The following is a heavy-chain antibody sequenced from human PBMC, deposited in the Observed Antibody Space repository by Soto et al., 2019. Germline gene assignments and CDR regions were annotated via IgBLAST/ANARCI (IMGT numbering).Heavy chain of an antibody. J-gene: IGHJ5*02. CDR1: GGSISSNNW. Sequence: QVQLQESGPGLVKPSGTLSLTCAVSGGSISSNNWWSWVRQPPGEGLEWIGEIYHSGSTNYNPSLKSRVTISLDKSKNQFSLKLSSVAAADTAVYYCARGAGRGLDPWGQGILVTVSS. V-gene: IGHV4-4*02. D-gene: IGHD6-13*01. CDR2: IYHSGST. CDR3: ARGAGRGLDP.